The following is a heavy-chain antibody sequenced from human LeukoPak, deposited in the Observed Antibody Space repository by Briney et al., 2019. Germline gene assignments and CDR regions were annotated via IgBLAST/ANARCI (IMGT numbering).Heavy chain of an antibody. CDR2: INSDGSST. J-gene: IGHJ6*03. Sequence: GGSLRLSCAASGFTFSSYWMHWVRQAPGKGLVWVSRINSDGSSTSYADSVKGRFTISRENAKNSLYLQMNSLRAGDTAVYYCARDRGRYYMDVWGKGTTVTISS. CDR3: ARDRGRYYMDV. D-gene: IGHD6-25*01. CDR1: GFTFSSYW. V-gene: IGHV3-74*01.